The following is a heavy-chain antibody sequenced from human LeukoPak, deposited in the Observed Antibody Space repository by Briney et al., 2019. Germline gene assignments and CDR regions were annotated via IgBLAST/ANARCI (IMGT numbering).Heavy chain of an antibody. Sequence: PSETLSLTCAVSGGSISSSNWWSWVRQPPGKGLEWIGEIYHSGSTNYNPSLKSRVTISVDKSKNQFSLKLSSVTAADTAVYYCARGLRYFDWLLGDLGWFDPWGQGTLVTVSS. J-gene: IGHJ5*02. CDR1: GGSISSSNW. CDR2: IYHSGST. V-gene: IGHV4-4*02. CDR3: ARGLRYFDWLLGDLGWFDP. D-gene: IGHD3-9*01.